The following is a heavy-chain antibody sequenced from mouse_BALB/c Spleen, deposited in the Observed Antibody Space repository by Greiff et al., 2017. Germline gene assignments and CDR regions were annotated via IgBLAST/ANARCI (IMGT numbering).Heavy chain of an antibody. V-gene: IGHV6-6*02. Sequence: EVMLVESGGGLVQPGGSMKLSCVASGFTFSNYWMNWVRQSPEKGLEWVAEIRLKSNNYATHYAESVKGRFTISRDDSKSRVYLQMNNLRAEDTGIYYCTAITTDAMDYWGQGTSVTVSS. CDR1: GFTFSNYW. J-gene: IGHJ4*01. CDR2: IRLKSNNYAT. D-gene: IGHD1-1*01. CDR3: TAITTDAMDY.